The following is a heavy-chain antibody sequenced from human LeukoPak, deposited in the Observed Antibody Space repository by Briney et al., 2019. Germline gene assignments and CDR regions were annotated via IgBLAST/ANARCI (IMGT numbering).Heavy chain of an antibody. CDR1: GYSISSGYY. D-gene: IGHD2-2*01. Sequence: SETLSLTCTVSGYSISSGYYWGWIRQPPGKGLEWIGSIYHSGSTYYNPSLKSRVTISLDTSKNQFSLKLSSVTAADTAVYFCTRGLLVPAATRYWYFDLWGRGTLVTVSS. CDR2: IYHSGST. CDR3: TRGLLVPAATRYWYFDL. V-gene: IGHV4-38-2*02. J-gene: IGHJ2*01.